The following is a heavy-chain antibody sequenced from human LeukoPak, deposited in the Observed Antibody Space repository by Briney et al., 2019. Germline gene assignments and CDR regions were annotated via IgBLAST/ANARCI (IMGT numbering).Heavy chain of an antibody. V-gene: IGHV3-74*01. Sequence: GGSLRLSCAAAGFTFSDYWMHWVRQAPGKGLVWVSGVNSDGSSTSYADSVKGRFTISRDNAKNTLYLQMNSLRAEDTAVYYCIRGRSGSYDYWGQGTLVTVSS. CDR1: GFTFSDYW. CDR3: IRGRSGSYDY. D-gene: IGHD1-26*01. J-gene: IGHJ4*02. CDR2: VNSDGSST.